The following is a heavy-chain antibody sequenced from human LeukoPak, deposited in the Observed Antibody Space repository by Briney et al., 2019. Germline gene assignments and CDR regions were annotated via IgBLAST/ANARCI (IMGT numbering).Heavy chain of an antibody. D-gene: IGHD6-13*01. CDR3: ARGTTAAQTY. CDR1: VGTFSSYA. V-gene: IGHV1-69*05. J-gene: IGHJ4*02. CDR2: IIPIFGTA. Sequence: SVKVSCKASVGTFSSYAISWVRQAPGQGLEWMRGIIPIFGTANYAQKFQGRVTITTDESTSTAYMELSSLRSEDTAVYYCARGTTAAQTYWGQGTLVTVSS.